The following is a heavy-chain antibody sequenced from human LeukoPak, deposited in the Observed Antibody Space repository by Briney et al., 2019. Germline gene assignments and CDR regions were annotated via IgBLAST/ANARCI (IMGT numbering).Heavy chain of an antibody. CDR1: GFTFSSYW. V-gene: IGHV3-7*01. Sequence: GGSLRLSCAASGFTFSSYWMSWVRQAPGKGLEWVANIKQDGSEKYYVDSLKGRFTISRDNAKNSLYLQMNSLRAGDTAVYYCARGGIVAEFDYWGQGTLVTVSS. CDR2: IKQDGSEK. D-gene: IGHD6-25*01. J-gene: IGHJ4*02. CDR3: ARGGIVAEFDY.